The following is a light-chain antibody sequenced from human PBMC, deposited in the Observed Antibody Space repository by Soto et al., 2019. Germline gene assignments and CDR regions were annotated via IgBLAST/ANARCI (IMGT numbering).Light chain of an antibody. J-gene: IGKJ3*01. CDR3: QHRRT. CDR1: QSVGNY. Sequence: EVVLTQSPATLSLSPGERATLSCRASQSVGNYLAWYQQKPGQAPRLLIYDASNRATGIPARFSGSGSGTDFTLTISILEPEDFAVYYCQHRRTFGPGTKVDIK. CDR2: DAS. V-gene: IGKV3-11*01.